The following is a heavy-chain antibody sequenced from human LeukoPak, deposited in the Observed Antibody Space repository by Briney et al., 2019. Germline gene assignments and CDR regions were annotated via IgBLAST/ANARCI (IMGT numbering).Heavy chain of an antibody. Sequence: SETLSLTCSVSGGSITSSSYYWAWVRQSPEKGLEWIGSIYYTGGTHYSPSLKSRVIMSVDTSKNQFSLNLSSVTAADTAVYYCARHGGTRITLVEVYYFDYRGQGTLVTVSS. CDR3: ARHGGTRITLVEVYYFDY. J-gene: IGHJ4*02. CDR2: IYYTGGT. D-gene: IGHD1-14*01. CDR1: GGSITSSSYY. V-gene: IGHV4-39*01.